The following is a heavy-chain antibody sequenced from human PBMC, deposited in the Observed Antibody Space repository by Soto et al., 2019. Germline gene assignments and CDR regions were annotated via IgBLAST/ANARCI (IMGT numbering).Heavy chain of an antibody. CDR2: IYHGGTT. Sequence: KSSETLSLTCTVSGYSISSGSYWGWIRQPPGKGPEWIASIYHGGTTFYNPSLKSRVTVSVDKSNNQFSLKLRSVTAADTAVYYCAKAHVMVAAGSTFDYWGHGTLVTVSS. CDR3: AKAHVMVAAGSTFDY. CDR1: GYSISSGSY. J-gene: IGHJ4*01. V-gene: IGHV4-38-2*02. D-gene: IGHD6-19*01.